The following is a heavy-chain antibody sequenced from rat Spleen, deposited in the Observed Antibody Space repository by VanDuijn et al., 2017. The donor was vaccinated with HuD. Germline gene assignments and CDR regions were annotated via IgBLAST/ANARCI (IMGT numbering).Heavy chain of an antibody. CDR1: GFNFNEYW. Sequence: EVKLVESGGGLVQPGRSLKLSCAASGFNFNEYWMGWVRQAPGKGLEWIGEINKDSRTKKYSPSLKDKFTISRDNAQNTLYLQMSKLGSEDTAIDYCVREDFGVDYWGQGVMVTVSS. J-gene: IGHJ2*01. D-gene: IGHD4-3*01. CDR2: INKDSRTK. V-gene: IGHV4-2*01. CDR3: VREDFGVDY.